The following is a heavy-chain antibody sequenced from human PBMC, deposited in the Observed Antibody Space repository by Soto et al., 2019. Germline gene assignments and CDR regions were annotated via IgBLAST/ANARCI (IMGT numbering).Heavy chain of an antibody. J-gene: IGHJ6*02. CDR3: ARELMVYAPWNYYYYGMDV. CDR2: IWYDGSNK. V-gene: IGHV3-33*01. D-gene: IGHD2-8*01. CDR1: GFTFSSYG. Sequence: GGSLRLSCAASGFTFSSYGMHWVRQAPGKGLEWVAVIWYDGSNKYYADSVKGRFTISRDNSKNTLYLQMNSLRAEDTAVYYCARELMVYAPWNYYYYGMDVWGQGTTVTVSS.